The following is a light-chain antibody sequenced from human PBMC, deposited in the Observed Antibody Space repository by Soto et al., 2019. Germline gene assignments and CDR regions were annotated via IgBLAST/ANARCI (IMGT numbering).Light chain of an antibody. Sequence: QSALTRPASVSGSPGQSITISCTGTSSDVGGYNYVSWYQQHPGKAPKLMIYDVSNRPSGVSNRFSGSKSGNTASLTISGLASEDEAGYYCSPYTSSSTLLYVFGSGTKVTVL. V-gene: IGLV2-14*01. J-gene: IGLJ1*01. CDR2: DVS. CDR3: SPYTSSSTLLYV. CDR1: SSDVGGYNY.